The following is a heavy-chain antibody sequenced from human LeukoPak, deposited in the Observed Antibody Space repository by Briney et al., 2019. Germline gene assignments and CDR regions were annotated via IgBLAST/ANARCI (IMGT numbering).Heavy chain of an antibody. CDR3: ARDNYGDYRNAFDI. CDR2: IYHSGST. V-gene: IGHV4-4*02. J-gene: IGHJ3*02. D-gene: IGHD4-17*01. Sequence: SGTLSLTCAVSGGSISSSNWWSWVRQPPGKGLEWIGEIYHSGSTNYNPSLKSRVTISVDKSKNQFSLKLSSVTAADTAVYYCARDNYGDYRNAFDIWGQGTMVTVSS. CDR1: GGSISSSNW.